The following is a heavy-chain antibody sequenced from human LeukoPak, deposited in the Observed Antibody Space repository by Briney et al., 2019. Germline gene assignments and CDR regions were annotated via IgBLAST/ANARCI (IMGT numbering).Heavy chain of an antibody. J-gene: IGHJ6*03. CDR3: ARGGGGGVGGYYRLYYYMDV. Sequence: GASVKVSCKASGYTFTSYGISWVRQAPGQGLEWMGWISAYNGNTNYAQKLQGRVTMTTDTSTSTAYMELSSLRSEDTAVYYCARGGGGGVGGYYRLYYYMDVWGKGTTVTVSS. CDR2: ISAYNGNT. V-gene: IGHV1-18*01. CDR1: GYTFTSYG. D-gene: IGHD2-8*02.